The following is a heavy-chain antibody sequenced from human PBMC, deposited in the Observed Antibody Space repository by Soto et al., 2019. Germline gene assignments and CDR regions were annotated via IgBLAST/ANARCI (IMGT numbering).Heavy chain of an antibody. Sequence: ASVKVSCKASGGTFSSYAISWVRQAPGQGLEWMGRIIPIFGSTNYAQKFQGRVTMTGDTSTSTAYMELSSLRSEDISVYYCARTAAGTQHDAFDIWGQGTMVTVSS. CDR3: ARTAAGTQHDAFDI. CDR2: IIPIFGST. CDR1: GGTFSSYA. J-gene: IGHJ3*02. V-gene: IGHV1-69*04. D-gene: IGHD6-13*01.